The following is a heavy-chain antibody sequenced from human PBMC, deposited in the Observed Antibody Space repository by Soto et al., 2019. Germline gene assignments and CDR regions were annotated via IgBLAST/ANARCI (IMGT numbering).Heavy chain of an antibody. CDR3: AGTISLQWYYMDV. Sequence: SQTLSLTCVISGDSVSSNSAAWNWIRQSPSRGLEWLGRTYYRSRWYNDYAVSVRSRITVNADTSKNQFSLHLNSVTPDDTAVYYCAGTISLQWYYMDVWDKGTTVTVSS. D-gene: IGHD1-7*01. V-gene: IGHV6-1*01. J-gene: IGHJ6*03. CDR1: GDSVSSNSAA. CDR2: TYYRSRWYN.